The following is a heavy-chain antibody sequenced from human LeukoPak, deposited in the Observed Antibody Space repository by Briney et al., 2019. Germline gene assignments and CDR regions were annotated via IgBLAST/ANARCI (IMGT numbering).Heavy chain of an antibody. CDR1: GGSISSSSYY. J-gene: IGHJ5*02. V-gene: IGHV4-39*01. Sequence: SETLSLTCTVSGGSISSSSYYWGWIRQPPGKGLEWIGSIYYSGSTYYNPSLKSRVTISVDTSKNQFSLKLSSVTAADTAVYYCARSNLPDFWSGYWIHNWFDPWGQGTLVTVSS. D-gene: IGHD3-3*01. CDR2: IYYSGST. CDR3: ARSNLPDFWSGYWIHNWFDP.